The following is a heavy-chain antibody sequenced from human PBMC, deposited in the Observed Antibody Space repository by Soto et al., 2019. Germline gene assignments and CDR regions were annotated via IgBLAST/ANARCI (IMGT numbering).Heavy chain of an antibody. J-gene: IGHJ6*02. CDR2: INHSGST. CDR3: AGGEIVVVISGYYYYGMDV. V-gene: IGHV4-34*01. D-gene: IGHD3-22*01. CDR1: GGSFSGYY. Sequence: SETLSLTCAVYGGSFSGYYWSWIRQPPGKGLEWIGEINHSGSTNYNPSLKSRVTISVDTSKNQFSLKLSSVTAADTAVYYCAGGEIVVVISGYYYYGMDVWGQGTTVTVSS.